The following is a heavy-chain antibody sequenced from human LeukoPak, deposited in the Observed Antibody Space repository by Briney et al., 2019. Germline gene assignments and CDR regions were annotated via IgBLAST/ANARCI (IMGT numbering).Heavy chain of an antibody. CDR1: GGSISSYY. D-gene: IGHD6-19*01. Sequence: SETLSPTCTVSGGSISSYYWSWIRQPPGKGLEWIGYIYYSGSTNYNPSLKSRVTISVDTSKNQFSLKLSSVTAADTAVYYCASIAVAGDFDYWGQGTLVTVSS. CDR2: IYYSGST. CDR3: ASIAVAGDFDY. V-gene: IGHV4-59*01. J-gene: IGHJ4*02.